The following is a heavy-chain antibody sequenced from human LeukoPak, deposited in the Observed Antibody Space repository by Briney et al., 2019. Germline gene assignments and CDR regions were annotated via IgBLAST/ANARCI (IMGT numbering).Heavy chain of an antibody. CDR2: INPNSGGT. CDR3: ARRSGVAGYFDY. V-gene: IGHV1-2*02. CDR1: GYTFTGYY. D-gene: IGHD6-19*01. Sequence: ASVDVSCKASGYTFTGYYMHWVRQAPGQGLEGMGWINPNSGGTNYAQKFQGRVTMTRDTSISTAYMELSRLRSDDTAVYYCARRSGVAGYFDYWGQGTLVTVSS. J-gene: IGHJ4*02.